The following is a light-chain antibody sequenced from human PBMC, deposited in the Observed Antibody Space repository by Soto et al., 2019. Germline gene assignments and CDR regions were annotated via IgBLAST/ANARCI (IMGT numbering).Light chain of an antibody. CDR2: HAS. V-gene: IGKV1-5*03. CDR3: QQYNTNSET. CDR1: QSISSW. J-gene: IGKJ1*01. Sequence: DIQMTQSPSTLSASVGDTVTITCRASQSISSWLSWYPQKPGKAPKLLIYHASSLESGVPTRVSRSGSGTEFTLTISSLQPEDFATYYCQQYNTNSETFGQGTKVEIK.